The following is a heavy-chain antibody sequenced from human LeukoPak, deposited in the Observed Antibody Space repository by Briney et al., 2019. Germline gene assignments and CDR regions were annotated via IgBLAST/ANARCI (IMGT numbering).Heavy chain of an antibody. J-gene: IGHJ4*02. D-gene: IGHD3-10*01. CDR1: GFTFSSYA. V-gene: IGHV3-30-3*01. CDR2: ISYDGSNK. CDR3: AKDNLELWFGELFPPNDY. Sequence: PGGSLRLSCAASGFTFSSYAMHWVRQAPGKGLEWVAVISYDGSNKYYADSVKGRFTISRDNSKNTLYLQMNSLRAEDAAVYYCAKDNLELWFGELFPPNDYWGQGTLVTVS.